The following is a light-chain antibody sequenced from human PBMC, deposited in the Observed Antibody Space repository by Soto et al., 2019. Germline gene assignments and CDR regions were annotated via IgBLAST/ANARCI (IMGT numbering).Light chain of an antibody. V-gene: IGKV3-20*01. J-gene: IGKJ3*01. CDR2: GAS. CDR1: QSVRISY. CDR3: QQYGDSPR. Sequence: EIVLTQSPGTLSLSPGERATLSCRASQSVRISYLAWYQQKPGQAPRLLIYGASSRATGIPDRFSGSGSGTDFTLTISRLEPEEFAVYYCQQYGDSPRFGPGTKVDIK.